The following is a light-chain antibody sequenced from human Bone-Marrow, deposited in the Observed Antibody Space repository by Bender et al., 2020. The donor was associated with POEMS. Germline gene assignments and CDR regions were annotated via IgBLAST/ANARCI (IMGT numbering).Light chain of an antibody. CDR2: EGS. J-gene: IGLJ3*02. CDR3: VAWDASLNGWV. Sequence: QSALTQPASVSGSPGQSITISCTGLSTDIASYNLVSWFQHHPGQAPKLLIYEGSKRPSGVSNRIYASKSGDTASLTISGLQSDDEAIYFCVAWDASLNGWVFGGGTKLTVL. V-gene: IGLV2-23*01. CDR1: STDIASYNL.